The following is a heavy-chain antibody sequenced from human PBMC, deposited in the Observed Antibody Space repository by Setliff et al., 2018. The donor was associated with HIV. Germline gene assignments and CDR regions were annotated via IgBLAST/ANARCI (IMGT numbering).Heavy chain of an antibody. CDR2: IYHSGST. Sequence: SETLSLTCAVSGGSISSNWWSWVRQSPGKGLEWIGEIYHSGSTHYNPSLQSRVTISVDKSKSQFSLKLNSVTGADTAVYYCGGNGYNLYHVYYFDYWGQGTLVTVPQ. CDR1: GGSISSNW. CDR3: GGNGYNLYHVYYFDY. V-gene: IGHV4-4*02. J-gene: IGHJ4*02. D-gene: IGHD5-18*01.